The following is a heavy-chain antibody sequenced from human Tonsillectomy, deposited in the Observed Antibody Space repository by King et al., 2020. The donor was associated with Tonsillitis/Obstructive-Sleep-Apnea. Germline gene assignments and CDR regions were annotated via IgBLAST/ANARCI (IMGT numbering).Heavy chain of an antibody. CDR3: ARDLTGTPGY. D-gene: IGHD1-20*01. V-gene: IGHV3-53*04. J-gene: IGHJ4*02. Sequence: VQLVESGGGLVQPGGSLRLSCAASGLTVSNNYMTWVRQAPGKGLEWVSVIYSGGSTSYGDSVKGRFTISRHNSKNTLYLQMNSLRTEDTAVYYCARDLTGTPGYWGQGTLVTVSS. CDR2: IYSGGST. CDR1: GLTVSNNY.